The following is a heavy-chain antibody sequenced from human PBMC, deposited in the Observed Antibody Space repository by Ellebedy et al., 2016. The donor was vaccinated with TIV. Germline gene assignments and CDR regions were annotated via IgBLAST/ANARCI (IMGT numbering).Heavy chain of an antibody. CDR2: LSYDRSNK. Sequence: PGGSLRLSCVTSGFTFSSYGMHWVRQAPGKGLEWLAVLSYDRSNKYYAESVRGRFTISRDNSKNTLYLQMNSLRPEDTAVYYCAKAADYYDFWSEFHYWGQGTLVTVSS. V-gene: IGHV3-30*18. CDR1: GFTFSSYG. D-gene: IGHD3-3*01. J-gene: IGHJ4*02. CDR3: AKAADYYDFWSEFHY.